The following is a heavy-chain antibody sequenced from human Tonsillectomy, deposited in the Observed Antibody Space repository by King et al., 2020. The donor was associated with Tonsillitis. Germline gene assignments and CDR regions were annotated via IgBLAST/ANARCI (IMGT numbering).Heavy chain of an antibody. D-gene: IGHD1-1*01. CDR2: ISHSGSS. CDR1: GYSISSAYF. V-gene: IGHV4-38-2*01. Sequence: QLQESGPGLMKPSETLSLTCAVSGYSISSAYFWGWIRQPPGKGLDWIGSISHSGSSYYNPSLESRDTISVDTSKNQFSLKLSSVTAADTSVYYCARGTLGGWFDPWGQGTLVTVSS. J-gene: IGHJ5*02. CDR3: ARGTLGGWFDP.